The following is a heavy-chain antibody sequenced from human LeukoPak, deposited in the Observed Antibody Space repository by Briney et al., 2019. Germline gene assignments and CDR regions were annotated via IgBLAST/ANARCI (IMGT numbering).Heavy chain of an antibody. V-gene: IGHV4-59*01. CDR3: ARGLSGWYHY. J-gene: IGHJ4*02. CDR1: GGSISSYY. Sequence: PSQTLSLTCTVSGGSISSYYWSWIRQPPGKGLEWIGYIYYSGSTNYNPSLKSRVTISVDTSKNQFSLKLSSVTAADTAVYYCARGLSGWYHYWGQGTLVTVSS. D-gene: IGHD6-19*01. CDR2: IYYSGST.